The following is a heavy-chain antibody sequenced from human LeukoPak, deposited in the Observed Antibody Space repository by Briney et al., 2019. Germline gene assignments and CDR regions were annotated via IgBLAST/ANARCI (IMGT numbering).Heavy chain of an antibody. CDR2: IYTGGTT. CDR3: AREGRFQPFDY. V-gene: IGHV3-53*01. Sequence: WGSLTLTCAASGFSVSSNYVSWVRQAPGKGLEWVSVIYTGGTTHYAPSVMGRFTISRDDSQNTVHLHMSGLRDEDTALYYCAREGRFQPFDYWGQGTLVAHSS. D-gene: IGHD2-2*01. J-gene: IGHJ4*02. CDR1: GFSVSSNY.